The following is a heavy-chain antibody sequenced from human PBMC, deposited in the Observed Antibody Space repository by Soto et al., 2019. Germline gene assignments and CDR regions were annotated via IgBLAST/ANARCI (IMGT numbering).Heavy chain of an antibody. J-gene: IGHJ4*02. CDR1: GYTFTGYY. Sequence: ASVKVSCKXSGYTFTGYYMHWVRQAPGQGLEWMGWINPNSGGTNYAQKFQGRVTMTRDTSISTDYMELSRLRSDDTAVYYCARDLSGDYGSGEAVWWGQGTLVTVSS. CDR2: INPNSGGT. V-gene: IGHV1-2*02. CDR3: ARDLSGDYGSGEAVW. D-gene: IGHD3-10*01.